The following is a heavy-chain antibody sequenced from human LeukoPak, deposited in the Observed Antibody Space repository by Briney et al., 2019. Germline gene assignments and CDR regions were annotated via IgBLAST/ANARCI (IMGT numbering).Heavy chain of an antibody. V-gene: IGHV3-23*01. Sequence: GGSLRLSCTASGFTFSSYAMSWVRQAPGKGLEWVSGISGSGGSTYNTDSVKGRFTISRYNSKNTLYLQMNSLRAEDTAVYYCAKDRLERLVRNAFDIWGQGTVVTVSS. D-gene: IGHD3-9*01. CDR2: ISGSGGST. CDR3: AKDRLERLVRNAFDI. CDR1: GFTFSSYA. J-gene: IGHJ3*02.